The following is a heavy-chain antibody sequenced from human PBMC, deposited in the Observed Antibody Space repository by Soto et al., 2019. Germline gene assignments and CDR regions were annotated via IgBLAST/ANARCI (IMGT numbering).Heavy chain of an antibody. CDR3: ARASLGYCSGGSCYGEKAFDI. V-gene: IGHV3-7*01. D-gene: IGHD2-15*01. CDR1: GFTFSSYW. CDR2: IKQDGSGK. J-gene: IGHJ3*02. Sequence: VSVRLSCAASGFTFSSYWMSWVRQAPWKGLEWVANIKQDGSGKYYVDSVKGRFTISRDNAKNSLYLQMNSLRAEDTAVYYCARASLGYCSGGSCYGEKAFDIWGQGTMVTVSS.